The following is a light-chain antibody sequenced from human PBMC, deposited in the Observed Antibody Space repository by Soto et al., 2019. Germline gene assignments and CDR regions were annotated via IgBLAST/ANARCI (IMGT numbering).Light chain of an antibody. V-gene: IGKV3-15*01. Sequence: EIVMTQSPATLSVSPGERDTLFCRASQSVRTNFLAWYQQNPGQAPRLLIYGASTRATGVPARFSGSGSGTEFTLTISSLQSEDFAVYYCQQYSDLPLTFGGGTKVEIK. CDR3: QQYSDLPLT. J-gene: IGKJ4*01. CDR2: GAS. CDR1: QSVRTN.